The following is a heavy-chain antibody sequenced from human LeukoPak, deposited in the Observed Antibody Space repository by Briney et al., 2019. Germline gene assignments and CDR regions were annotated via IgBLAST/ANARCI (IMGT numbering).Heavy chain of an antibody. J-gene: IGHJ4*02. D-gene: IGHD3-3*01. CDR2: INPSGGST. CDR3: ARRIMYYDFWSGSYFDY. V-gene: IGHV1-46*01. CDR1: GYTFTSYY. Sequence: ASVKVSCKASGYTFTSYYMHWVRQAPGQGLEWMGIINPSGGSTSYAQKFQGRVTMTTDTSTSTAYMELRSLRSDDTAVYYCARRIMYYDFWSGSYFDYWGQGTLVTVSS.